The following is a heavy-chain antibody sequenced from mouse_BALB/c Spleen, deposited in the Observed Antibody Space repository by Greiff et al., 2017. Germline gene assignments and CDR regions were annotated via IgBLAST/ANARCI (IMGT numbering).Heavy chain of an antibody. D-gene: IGHD4-1*01. V-gene: IGHV3-8*02. Sequence: EVQLLESGPRLVKPSQTLYLTCSVTGDSFTSDYWNWVRKFPGKKLEYMGYISYSGSTYDNPTLKSRISISRDTSKTQYYLKLNSVTTEDTASYDCARYSSGTRTWYFDVWGAGTTVTVSS. CDR1: GDSFTSDY. CDR3: ARYSSGTRTWYFDV. CDR2: ISYSGST. J-gene: IGHJ1*01.